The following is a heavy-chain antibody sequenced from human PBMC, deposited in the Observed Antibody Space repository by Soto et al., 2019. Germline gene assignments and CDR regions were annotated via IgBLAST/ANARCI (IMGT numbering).Heavy chain of an antibody. D-gene: IGHD3-9*01. J-gene: IGHJ2*01. CDR1: DGSTSGKY. CDR2: IYSSGRT. V-gene: IGHV4-4*07. Sequence: QVHLQESGPGVVKASETLSLTCSLSDGSTSGKYWSWIRQSAGKGLEWIGRIYSSGRTHYNPSLGSRVSMSVAQNSFSLRLTSVTAADTAIYYCARDFDVNTALDYWYFDLWGRGTQSLSRQ. CDR3: ARDFDVNTALDYWYFDL.